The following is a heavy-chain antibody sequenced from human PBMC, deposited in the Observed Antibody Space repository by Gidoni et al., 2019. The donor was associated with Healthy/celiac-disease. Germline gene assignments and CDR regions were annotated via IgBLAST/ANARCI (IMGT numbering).Heavy chain of an antibody. CDR3: ARAPYYYGSGSSERYNWFDP. D-gene: IGHD3-10*01. V-gene: IGHV4-34*01. CDR2: INHSVST. CDR1: GGSFSGSY. J-gene: IGHJ5*02. Sequence: QVQLQQWGAGLLKPSETLSLTCAVYGGSFSGSYWSWIRQPPGKGLEWIGEINHSVSTNYNPSLKSRVTISVETSKNQFALKLSSVTAADTAVYYCARAPYYYGSGSSERYNWFDPWGQGTLVTVSS.